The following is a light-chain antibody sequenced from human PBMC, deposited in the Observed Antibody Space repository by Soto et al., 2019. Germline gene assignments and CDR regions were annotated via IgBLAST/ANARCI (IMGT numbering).Light chain of an antibody. CDR3: STWDDSLNAVL. J-gene: IGLJ2*01. CDR1: SSNIGAGYD. CDR2: GNR. Sequence: QSVLTQPPSMSGAPGQRVTISCTGSSSNIGAGYDVHWYQLLPGTAPKLLIYGNRNRPSGVPDRFSGSKSGTSASLAISGLQSEDEADYYCSTWDDSLNAVLFGGGTKVTVL. V-gene: IGLV1-40*01.